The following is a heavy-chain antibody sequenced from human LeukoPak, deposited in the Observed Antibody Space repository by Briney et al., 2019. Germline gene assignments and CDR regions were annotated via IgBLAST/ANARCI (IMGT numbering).Heavy chain of an antibody. D-gene: IGHD3-10*01. CDR2: SNTNTGNP. V-gene: IGHV7-4-1*02. CDR1: GYTFTSYA. Sequence: ASVKVSCKASGYTFTSYAMNWVRQAPGQGLEWMGWSNTNTGNPTYAQGFTGRFVFSLDTSVSTAYLQISSLKAEDTAVYYCARGNYGSGNEEWFDPWGQGTLVTVSS. CDR3: ARGNYGSGNEEWFDP. J-gene: IGHJ5*02.